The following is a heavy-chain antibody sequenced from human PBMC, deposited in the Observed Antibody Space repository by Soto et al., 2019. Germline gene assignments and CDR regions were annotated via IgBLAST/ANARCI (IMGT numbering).Heavy chain of an antibody. V-gene: IGHV3-74*01. Sequence: GGSLRLSCAASGFIFSRFWMHWVRQAPGKGLAWVSRINSDGSNTGYADTVKGRFTISRDNAKSTLYLQMNSLTAEDTAVYYCARVNNWNYPVDYWGQGTLVTVSS. J-gene: IGHJ4*02. CDR3: ARVNNWNYPVDY. CDR1: GFIFSRFW. CDR2: INSDGSNT. D-gene: IGHD1-7*01.